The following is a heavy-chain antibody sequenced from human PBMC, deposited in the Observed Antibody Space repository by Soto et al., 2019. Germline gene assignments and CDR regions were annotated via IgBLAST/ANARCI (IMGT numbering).Heavy chain of an antibody. Sequence: SATLSLTCTVSGGSISSGDYYWSWIRQPPGKGLEWIGYIYYSGSTYYNPSLKSRVTISVDTSKNQFSLKLSSVTAADTAVYYCASNSYGYIFYDHWGQGTLVTVCS. D-gene: IGHD5-18*01. CDR1: GGSISSGDYY. CDR2: IYYSGST. V-gene: IGHV4-30-4*01. CDR3: ASNSYGYIFYDH. J-gene: IGHJ4*02.